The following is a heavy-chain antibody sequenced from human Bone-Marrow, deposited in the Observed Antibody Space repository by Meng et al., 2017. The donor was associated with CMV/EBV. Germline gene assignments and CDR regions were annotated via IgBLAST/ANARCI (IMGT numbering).Heavy chain of an antibody. Sequence: GGSLRLSCAASGFTFSSYAMSWVRQAPGKGLEWVSFIRGTRNGGTTEYAASVKGRFTISRDDSKGIAYLQMNSLKTEDTAVYYCSSPLSGDMDVWGEGTTVAVSS. J-gene: IGHJ6*04. CDR1: GFTFSSYA. CDR3: SSPLSGDMDV. CDR2: IRGTRNGGTT. D-gene: IGHD5-12*01. V-gene: IGHV3-49*04.